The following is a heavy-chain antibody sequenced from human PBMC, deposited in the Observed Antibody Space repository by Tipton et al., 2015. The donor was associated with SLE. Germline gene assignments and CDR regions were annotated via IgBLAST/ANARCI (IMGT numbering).Heavy chain of an antibody. D-gene: IGHD6-19*01. Sequence: TLSLTCTVSGGSISSYYWSWIRQPPGKGLEWIGYIYYSGSTNYNPSLKSRVTISVDTSKNQFSLKLRAVTAADTAVYYCAREEYSSGWTEVHWFDPWGREPWSPSPQ. V-gene: IGHV4-59*01. CDR1: GGSISSYY. J-gene: IGHJ5*02. CDR2: IYYSGST. CDR3: AREEYSSGWTEVHWFDP.